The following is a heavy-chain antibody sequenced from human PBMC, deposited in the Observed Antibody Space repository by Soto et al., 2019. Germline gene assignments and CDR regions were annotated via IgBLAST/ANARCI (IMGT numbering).Heavy chain of an antibody. V-gene: IGHV2-5*02. J-gene: IGHJ4*02. CDR3: ARALGSWGSYYFDH. CDR2: IYWDDDK. D-gene: IGHD3-16*01. CDR1: GFSLDTWGVG. Sequence: QITLKESGPPLVRPTQTLTLTCTVSGFSLDTWGVGVGWIRQPPGKAPEWLALIYWDDDKRYSPSLKNRLTLTKDTSKNQVVLTVTNMDPVYTVTYYCARALGSWGSYYFDHWGQGTLVTVSS.